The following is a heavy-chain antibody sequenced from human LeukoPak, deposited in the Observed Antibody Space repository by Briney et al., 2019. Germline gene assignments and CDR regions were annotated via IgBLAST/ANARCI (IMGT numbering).Heavy chain of an antibody. Sequence: SETLSLTCRVSGASINSGSNYWGWIRQPPAKTLEWIGSIYSSGSTYYNPSLKSRVIIMIDTPKNHFSLTLSSVTAADTAVYYCARSDGYGLVGIWGQGTMVTVSS. CDR1: GASINSGSNY. D-gene: IGHD5-18*01. J-gene: IGHJ3*02. V-gene: IGHV4-39*07. CDR2: IYSSGST. CDR3: ARSDGYGLVGI.